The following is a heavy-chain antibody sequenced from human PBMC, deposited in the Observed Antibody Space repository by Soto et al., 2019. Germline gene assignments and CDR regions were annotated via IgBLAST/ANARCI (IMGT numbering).Heavy chain of an antibody. CDR1: GFTFEDYV. CDR3: ARGRVVGATCPFDY. CDR2: INWNGGST. D-gene: IGHD1-26*01. V-gene: IGHV3-20*04. J-gene: IGHJ4*02. Sequence: PGGSQRLSCAASGFTFEDYVRSWVRPAPGKGLEWVSGINWNGGSTGYADSVKGRFTISRDNAKNSLYLQMNSLRAEDTALYYCARGRVVGATCPFDYWGQGTLVTVSS.